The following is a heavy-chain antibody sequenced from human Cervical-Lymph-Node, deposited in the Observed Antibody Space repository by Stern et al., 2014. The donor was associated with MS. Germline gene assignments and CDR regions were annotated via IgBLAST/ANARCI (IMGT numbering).Heavy chain of an antibody. CDR3: ARDEDYGNYSPWGS. J-gene: IGHJ5*02. CDR2: IKQDGSKK. CDR1: GFTFSAYW. D-gene: IGHD4-11*01. Sequence: EVQLEESGGGLVQPGGSLRLSCAASGFTFSAYWMSWVRQAPGQGLPWGADIKQDGSKKYYVDSVKGRFTISRDNAKNSLYLQMNSLRAEDTAVYYCARDEDYGNYSPWGSWGQGTVVTVSS. V-gene: IGHV3-7*01.